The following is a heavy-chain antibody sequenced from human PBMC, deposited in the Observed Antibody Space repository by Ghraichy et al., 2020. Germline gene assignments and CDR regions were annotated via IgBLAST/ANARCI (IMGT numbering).Heavy chain of an antibody. CDR2: IYSDGNT. D-gene: IGHD3-3*01. CDR1: GFTVSSNY. V-gene: IGHV3-53*01. CDR3: ARAIFGVIITDAFDI. J-gene: IGHJ3*02. Sequence: GRSLRLSCAASGFTVSSNYMSWVRQAPGKGLEWVSVIYSDGNTYYADSVKGRFTISRDNSKNTLYLQMNSLRAEDTAVYYCARAIFGVIITDAFDIWGQGTMVTVSS.